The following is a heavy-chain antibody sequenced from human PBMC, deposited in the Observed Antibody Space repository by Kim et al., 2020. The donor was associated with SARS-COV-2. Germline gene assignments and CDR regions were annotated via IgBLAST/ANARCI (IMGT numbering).Heavy chain of an antibody. CDR1: GGSISSSNW. CDR3: AREDYLWSGNNYYYYYGMDV. Sequence: SETLSLTCAVSGGSISSSNWWSWVRQPPGKGLEWIGEIYHSGSTNYNPSLKSRVTISVDKSKNQFSLKLSSVTAADTAVYYCAREDYLWSGNNYYYYYGMDVWGQGTTVTVSS. J-gene: IGHJ6*02. D-gene: IGHD3-3*01. CDR2: IYHSGST. V-gene: IGHV4-4*02.